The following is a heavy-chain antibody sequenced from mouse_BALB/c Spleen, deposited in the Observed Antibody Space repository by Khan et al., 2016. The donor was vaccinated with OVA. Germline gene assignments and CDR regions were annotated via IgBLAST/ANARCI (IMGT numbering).Heavy chain of an antibody. V-gene: IGHV5-6*01. CDR2: ISSGGSYT. CDR1: GFTFSSYG. CDR3: AREEITKAGHFYAMDD. Sequence: EVELVESGGDLVKPGGSLKLSCAASGFTFSSYGMSWVRQTPDKRLEWVATISSGGSYTYYPDSVKGRFTISRDYAKNTLYLQMSSLKSEDTAMCYCAREEITKAGHFYAMDDWGQGTSVTVSS. J-gene: IGHJ4*01. D-gene: IGHD2-4*01.